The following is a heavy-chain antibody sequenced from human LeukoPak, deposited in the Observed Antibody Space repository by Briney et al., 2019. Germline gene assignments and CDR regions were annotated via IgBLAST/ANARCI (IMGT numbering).Heavy chain of an antibody. CDR2: VYYSGST. V-gene: IGHV4-59*08. D-gene: IGHD2-21*02. Sequence: SETLSLTCTVSGGSINNYCWSWIRQPPGKGLEWIGYVYYSGSTNYKPSLKSRDTTSVDTSKNQFSLRLSSVTAADTAVYYCARHMSVYCGGDCYFDYWGQGTLVTVSS. CDR1: GGSINNYC. J-gene: IGHJ4*02. CDR3: ARHMSVYCGGDCYFDY.